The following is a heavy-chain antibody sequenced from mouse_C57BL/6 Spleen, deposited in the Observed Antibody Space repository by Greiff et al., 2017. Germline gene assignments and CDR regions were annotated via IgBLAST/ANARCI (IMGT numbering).Heavy chain of an antibody. D-gene: IGHD2-4*01. V-gene: IGHV1-20*01. CDR1: GYSFTGYF. J-gene: IGHJ3*01. Sequence: VQLQQSGPELVKPGDSVKISCKASGYSFTGYFMNWVMQSHGQSLEWIGRINPYNGDTFYNQKFKGKATLTVDKSSSTAHMELRSLTSEDSAVYYCARGGTFDYPWFAYWGQGTLVTVSA. CDR2: INPYNGDT. CDR3: ARGGTFDYPWFAY.